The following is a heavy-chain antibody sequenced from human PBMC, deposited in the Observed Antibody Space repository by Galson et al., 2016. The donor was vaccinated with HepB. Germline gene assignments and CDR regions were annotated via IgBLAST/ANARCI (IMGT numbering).Heavy chain of an antibody. D-gene: IGHD3-10*01. CDR2: IYYRGTT. Sequence: ETLSLTCTVSGASVSSNKWWTWVRQSPGKGLEWIGEIYYRGTTNYNPSLQRRITISVDKSKNHFYLDLTSVTAADTAVYYCARGDYGLGRGENSLGYWGRGTLVTVSS. CDR1: GASVSSNKW. CDR3: ARGDYGLGRGENSLGY. J-gene: IGHJ4*02. V-gene: IGHV4-4*02.